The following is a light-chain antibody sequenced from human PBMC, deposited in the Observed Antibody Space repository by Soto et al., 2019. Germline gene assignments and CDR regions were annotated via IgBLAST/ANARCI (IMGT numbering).Light chain of an antibody. V-gene: IGLV6-57*01. CDR3: QSYDSSNWV. Sequence: QSVSESPGKTVTISCTRSSGSIASNYVQWYQQRPGSSPTTVIYEDNQRPSGVPDRFSGSIDSSSNSASLTISGLKTEDEADYYCQSYDSSNWVFGGGTKLTVL. CDR2: EDN. J-gene: IGLJ3*02. CDR1: SGSIASNY.